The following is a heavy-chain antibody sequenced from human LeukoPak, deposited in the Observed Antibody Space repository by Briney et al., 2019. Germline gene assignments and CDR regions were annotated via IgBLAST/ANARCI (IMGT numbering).Heavy chain of an antibody. CDR2: IKSDGSST. V-gene: IGHV3-74*01. Sequence: GGSLRLSCATSGFTFSSYWMHWVRQAPGKGLVWVSRIKSDGSSTSYADSVKGRFTISRDNAKNTLYLQMNSLKAEDTAVYYCTRDRGGSYDFDYWGQGTLVTVSS. D-gene: IGHD1-26*01. CDR1: GFTFSSYW. J-gene: IGHJ4*02. CDR3: TRDRGGSYDFDY.